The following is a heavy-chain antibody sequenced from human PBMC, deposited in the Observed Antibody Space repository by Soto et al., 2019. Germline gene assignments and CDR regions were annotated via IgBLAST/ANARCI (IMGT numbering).Heavy chain of an antibody. CDR1: GLTFNGST. Sequence: PGGSLRLSCAASGLTFNGSTMHWVRQASGQGLEWVCRIRSKANSYATAYAASVKGRFTISRDDSKNKAHLQMNSLKPEDTAVYYCTTPYSYDSSGYYEDYCGQRTRVRVSS. CDR2: IRSKANSYAT. V-gene: IGHV3-73*01. J-gene: IGHJ4*02. CDR3: TTPYSYDSSGYYEDY. D-gene: IGHD3-22*01.